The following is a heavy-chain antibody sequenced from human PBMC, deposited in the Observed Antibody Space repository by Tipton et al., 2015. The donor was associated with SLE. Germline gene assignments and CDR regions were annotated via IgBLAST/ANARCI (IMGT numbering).Heavy chain of an antibody. CDR3: ATSSRGRPI. Sequence: LRLSCAVYGGSFSGYYWSWIRQPPGKGLEWIGEINPSGSTNYNPSLESRVTISVDTSKKQFSLKLTSVTAADTAVYYCATSSRGRPIWGQGTMVTVSS. V-gene: IGHV4-34*01. CDR1: GGSFSGYY. CDR2: INPSGST. D-gene: IGHD6-6*01. J-gene: IGHJ3*02.